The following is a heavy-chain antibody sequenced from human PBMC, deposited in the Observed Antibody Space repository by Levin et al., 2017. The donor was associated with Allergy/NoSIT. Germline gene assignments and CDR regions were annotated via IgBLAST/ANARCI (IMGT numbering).Heavy chain of an antibody. CDR1: GFTFSSYS. CDR3: ARLRGYSYGYADY. V-gene: IGHV3-48*01. J-gene: IGHJ4*02. Sequence: GESLKISCAASGFTFSSYSMNWVRQAPGKGLEWVSYISTSGNTIDYADSVKGRFTISRDNAKNSLHLQMNSLRAEDTAVYYCARLRGYSYGYADYWGQGTLVTVSS. CDR2: ISTSGNTI. D-gene: IGHD5-18*01.